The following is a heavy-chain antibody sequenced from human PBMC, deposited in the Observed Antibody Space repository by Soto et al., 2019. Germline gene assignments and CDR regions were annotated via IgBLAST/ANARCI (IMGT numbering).Heavy chain of an antibody. CDR2: SRDKPQGYST. CDR3: VRATYFSDSSGYTRCLDY. J-gene: IGHJ4*02. CDR1: GFTVSDHY. Sequence: GGSLRLSCAGSGFTVSDHYIDWVRQAPGKCLEWVGRSRDKPQGYSTAYAASVKGRFTTSRDESKNSAYLQMNSLKTEDTAVYYCVRATYFSDSSGYTRCLDYWGQGTLVTVSS. D-gene: IGHD3-22*01. V-gene: IGHV3-72*01.